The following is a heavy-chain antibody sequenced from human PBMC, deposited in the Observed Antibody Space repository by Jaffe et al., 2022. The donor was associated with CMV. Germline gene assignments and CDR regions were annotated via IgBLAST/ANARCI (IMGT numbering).Heavy chain of an antibody. V-gene: IGHV4-39*01. D-gene: IGHD3-22*01. Sequence: QLQLQESGPGLVKPSETLSLTCTVSGGSISSSSYYWGWIRQPPGKGLEWIGSIYYSGSTYYNPSLKSRVTISVDTSKNQFSLKLSSVTAADTAVYYCARQISPVYYYDSSGYYYEDYWGQGTLVTVSS. CDR2: IYYSGST. J-gene: IGHJ4*02. CDR1: GGSISSSSYY. CDR3: ARQISPVYYYDSSGYYYEDY.